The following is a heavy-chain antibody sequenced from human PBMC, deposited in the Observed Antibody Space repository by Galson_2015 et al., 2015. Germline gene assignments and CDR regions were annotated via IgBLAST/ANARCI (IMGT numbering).Heavy chain of an antibody. D-gene: IGHD3-10*01. CDR2: IYYSGST. Sequence: SETLSLTCTVSGGSISSYYWSWIRQPPGKGLEWIGYIYYSGSTNYNPSLKSRVTISVDTSKNQFSLKLSSVTAADTAVYYCARGNGSGVYYYYGMDVWAQGTTVTVSS. CDR1: GGSISSYY. J-gene: IGHJ6*02. CDR3: ARGNGSGVYYYYGMDV. V-gene: IGHV4-59*01.